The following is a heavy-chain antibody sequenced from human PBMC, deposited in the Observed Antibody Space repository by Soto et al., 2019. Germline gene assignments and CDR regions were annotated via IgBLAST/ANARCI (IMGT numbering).Heavy chain of an antibody. D-gene: IGHD5-12*01. CDR1: GYTFTSYG. Sequence: QVQLVQSGAEVKKPGASVKVSCKASGYTFTSYGISWVRQAPGQGLEWMGWISANNGNTNYAQKLQGRVTMTTDTSPSTAYMELRSLRSDDTAVYYCARDAPCGSGYDSPYFDYWGQGTLVTVSS. V-gene: IGHV1-18*01. CDR3: ARDAPCGSGYDSPYFDY. J-gene: IGHJ4*02. CDR2: ISANNGNT.